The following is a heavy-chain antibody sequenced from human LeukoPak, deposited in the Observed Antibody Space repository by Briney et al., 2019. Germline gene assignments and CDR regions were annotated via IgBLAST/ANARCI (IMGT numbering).Heavy chain of an antibody. J-gene: IGHJ4*02. Sequence: SGPALVKPTQTLTLTCTFSGFSLSTNGMCVSWIRQPPGKALEWLARIDWDDDKYYSASLKTRLTISRDTSKNQVVLTMTNMDPVDTARYYCTRRYCSGGSCYSEYDYFDYRGQGTLVTVS. V-gene: IGHV2-70*11. CDR3: TRRYCSGGSCYSEYDYFDY. CDR2: IDWDDDK. CDR1: GFSLSTNGMC. D-gene: IGHD2-15*01.